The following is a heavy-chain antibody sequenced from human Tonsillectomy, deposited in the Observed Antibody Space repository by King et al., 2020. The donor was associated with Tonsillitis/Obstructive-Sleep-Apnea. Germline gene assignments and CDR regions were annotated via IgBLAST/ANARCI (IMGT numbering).Heavy chain of an antibody. V-gene: IGHV4-59*01. CDR3: ARDLRLSRSGIYFDC. D-gene: IGHD3-10*01. CDR1: GDSISPYY. CDR2: VDYSGST. Sequence: QLQESGPGLVKPSETLSLTCTVSGDSISPYYWTWIRRPPGKGLEWIGYVDYSGSTKSNPSLTSRLTISLDMSKSQFSLTLTSVTAADTAVYYCARDLRLSRSGIYFDCWGQGILVTVSS. J-gene: IGHJ4*01.